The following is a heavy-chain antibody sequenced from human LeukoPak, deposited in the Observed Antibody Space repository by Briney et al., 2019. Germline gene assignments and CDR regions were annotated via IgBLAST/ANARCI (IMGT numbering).Heavy chain of an antibody. D-gene: IGHD4-17*01. Sequence: GGSLRLSCAASGFTFSGYWMHWVRQVPGKGLVWVSRITGDVSSTTYADSVTGRFTISRDNAKNTVFLQMISLRAEDTAVYYCARDTGWYFDLWGRGTLVTVSS. CDR2: ITGDVSST. CDR1: GFTFSGYW. J-gene: IGHJ2*01. V-gene: IGHV3-74*01. CDR3: ARDTGWYFDL.